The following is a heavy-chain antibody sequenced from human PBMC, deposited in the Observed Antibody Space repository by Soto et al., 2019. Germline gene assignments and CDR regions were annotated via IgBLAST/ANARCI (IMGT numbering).Heavy chain of an antibody. D-gene: IGHD1-26*01. CDR3: ARDHKWNGMDV. J-gene: IGHJ6*02. CDR1: GGSFSSDSFI. V-gene: IGHV4-31*03. CDR2: INYSGTT. Sequence: SETLSLTCSVSGGSFSSDSFIWSWVRQFPGKGLEWIGYINYSGTTYYNPSLRSRITMSVDTSKNQFSLNLSSVTAADTAVYYCARDHKWNGMDVWGQGTTVTVSS.